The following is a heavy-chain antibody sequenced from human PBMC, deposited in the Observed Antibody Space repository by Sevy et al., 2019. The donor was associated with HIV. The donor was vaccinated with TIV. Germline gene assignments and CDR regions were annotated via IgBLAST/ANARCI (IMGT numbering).Heavy chain of an antibody. CDR1: GFTFSNVW. Sequence: GGSLRLSCAASGFTFSNVWTSWVRQASGKGLEWVGRIESKSEGGTTDYAAPVKGRFSISRDESSDTVYLQMNSLKTEDTAVYYCTTMMRLVGDPSFWYFDLWGPGTLVTVSS. CDR3: TTMMRLVGDPSFWYFDL. V-gene: IGHV3-15*04. J-gene: IGHJ2*01. D-gene: IGHD2-21*01. CDR2: IESKSEGGTT.